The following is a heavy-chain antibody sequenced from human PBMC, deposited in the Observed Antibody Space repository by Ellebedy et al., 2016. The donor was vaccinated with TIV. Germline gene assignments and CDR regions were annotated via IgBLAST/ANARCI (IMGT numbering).Heavy chain of an antibody. CDR3: ARAVTTGGINVFDY. D-gene: IGHD2-15*01. J-gene: IGHJ4*02. Sequence: ASVKVSCKASGYTFANYYIHWVRQAPGQGLEWMGILYPNAGNTNYAQQFQGRVTVTRDTSTSTVYMELSSLRSDDTAVYYCARAVTTGGINVFDYWGQGTLVTVSS. V-gene: IGHV1-46*01. CDR2: LYPNAGNT. CDR1: GYTFANYY.